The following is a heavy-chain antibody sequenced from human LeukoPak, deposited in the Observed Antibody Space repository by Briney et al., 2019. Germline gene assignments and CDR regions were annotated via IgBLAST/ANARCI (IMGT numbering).Heavy chain of an antibody. CDR1: GGSISSGGYY. CDR3: ARAVEVVVPAATYNWFDP. J-gene: IGHJ5*02. V-gene: IGHV4-31*03. Sequence: SQTLSLTCTVSGGSISSGGYYWSWIRQHPGKGLGWIGYIYYSGSTYYNPSLKSRVTISVDTSKNQFSLKLSSVTAADTAVYYCARAVEVVVPAATYNWFDPWGQGTLVTVSS. CDR2: IYYSGST. D-gene: IGHD2-2*01.